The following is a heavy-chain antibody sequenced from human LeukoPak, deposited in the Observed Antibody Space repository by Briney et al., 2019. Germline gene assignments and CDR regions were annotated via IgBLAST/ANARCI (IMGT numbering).Heavy chain of an antibody. D-gene: IGHD6-13*01. Sequence: GGSLRLSCAASGFTFSSYAMSWVRQAPGKGLEWVSAISGSGGSTYYADSVKGRFTISRDNSKNTLYLQMNSLRAEDTAVYYCAKDSGYSSSWSKFDPWGQGTLVTVSS. CDR2: ISGSGGST. J-gene: IGHJ5*02. CDR3: AKDSGYSSSWSKFDP. V-gene: IGHV3-23*01. CDR1: GFTFSSYA.